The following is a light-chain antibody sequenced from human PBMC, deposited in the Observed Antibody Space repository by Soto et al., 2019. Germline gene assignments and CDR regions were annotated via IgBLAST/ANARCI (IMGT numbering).Light chain of an antibody. CDR2: EVT. V-gene: IGLV2-14*01. CDR1: SSDIRTYDY. Sequence: QSALTQPASVSGSPGQSITISCTGTSSDIRTYDYVSWYQHHPGKAPKLMIYEVTNRPSGVSDRFSGSKSDKTASLTISGLQAEDEADYDCSSYTTTTTPVVFGGGTKLTVL. J-gene: IGLJ2*01. CDR3: SSYTTTTTPVV.